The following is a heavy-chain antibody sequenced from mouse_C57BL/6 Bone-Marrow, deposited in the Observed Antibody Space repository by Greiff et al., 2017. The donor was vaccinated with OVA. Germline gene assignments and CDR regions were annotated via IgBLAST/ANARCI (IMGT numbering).Heavy chain of an antibody. CDR2: IRLKSDNYAT. J-gene: IGHJ3*01. CDR3: AEGYYKPFAY. CDR1: GFTFSNYW. V-gene: IGHV6-3*01. Sequence: EVQLQQSGGGLVQPGGSMKLSCVASGFTFSNYWMNWVRQSPEKGLEWVAQIRLKSDNYATHYAESVKGRFTISRDDTKSNVYLQMNNLRAEDTGIYYCAEGYYKPFAYWGQGTLVTVSA. D-gene: IGHD2-12*01.